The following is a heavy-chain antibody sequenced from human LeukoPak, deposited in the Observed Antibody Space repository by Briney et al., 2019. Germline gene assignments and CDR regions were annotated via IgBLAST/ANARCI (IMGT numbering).Heavy chain of an antibody. CDR2: IYTSGST. CDR1: GGTISSGSYY. CDR3: AREVTIFGVVTRARFDP. J-gene: IGHJ5*02. D-gene: IGHD3-3*01. Sequence: SETLSLTCTVSGGTISSGSYYWSWIRQPAGKGLEWIGRIYTSGSTHYNPSLKSRVTISVDMSKNQFSLKLSSVTAADTAVYYCAREVTIFGVVTRARFDPWGQGTLVTVSS. V-gene: IGHV4-61*02.